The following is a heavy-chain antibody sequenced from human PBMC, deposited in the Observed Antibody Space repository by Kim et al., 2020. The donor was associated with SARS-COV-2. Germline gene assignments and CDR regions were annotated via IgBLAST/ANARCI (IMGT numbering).Heavy chain of an antibody. J-gene: IGHJ6*02. Sequence: SLRLSCAASGFTFSSYAMHWVRQAPGKGLEWVAVISYDGSNKYYADSVKGRFTISRDNSKNTLYLQMNSLRAEDTAVYYCARDRRYCSSTSCLGTYYYYGMDVWGQGTTVTVSS. CDR2: ISYDGSNK. V-gene: IGHV3-30*04. CDR1: GFTFSSYA. D-gene: IGHD2-2*01. CDR3: ARDRRYCSSTSCLGTYYYYGMDV.